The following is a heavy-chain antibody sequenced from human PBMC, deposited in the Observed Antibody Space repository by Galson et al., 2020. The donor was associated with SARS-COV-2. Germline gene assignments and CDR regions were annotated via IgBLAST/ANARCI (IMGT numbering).Heavy chain of an antibody. Sequence: ASVKVSCKASAYTFTDDYIHWVRQAPGQGLEWMGWINPKSGSTNYAQKFEGRVTMTRDTSITTAYMELSRLRADDTAVYYCARLRYYVVLTGYIVDVWGQGTMVTVSS. CDR1: AYTFTDDY. V-gene: IGHV1-2*02. D-gene: IGHD3-9*01. J-gene: IGHJ6*01. CDR3: ARLRYYVVLTGYIVDV. CDR2: INPKSGST.